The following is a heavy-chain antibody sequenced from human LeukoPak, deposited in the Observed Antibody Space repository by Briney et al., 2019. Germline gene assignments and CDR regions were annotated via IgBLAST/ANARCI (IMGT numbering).Heavy chain of an antibody. D-gene: IGHD1-26*01. V-gene: IGHV3-48*03. J-gene: IGHJ4*02. CDR1: GFTFSSYE. Sequence: GGSLRLSCAASGFTFSSYEMNWVRQAPGKGLEWVSYISSSGSTIYYADSVKGRFPISRDNAKNSLYLQMNSLKNEDTAVYYCVTEVSGSFPTWGQGTLVTVSS. CDR3: VTEVSGSFPT. CDR2: ISSSGSTI.